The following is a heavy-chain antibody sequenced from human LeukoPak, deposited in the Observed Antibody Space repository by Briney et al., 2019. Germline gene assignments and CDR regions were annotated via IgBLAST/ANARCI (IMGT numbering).Heavy chain of an antibody. J-gene: IGHJ4*02. V-gene: IGHV3-69-1*01. Sequence: GGSLRLSCAASGFSFSDYVMNWVRQAPGKGLEWVSHISTGNTIDYADSVKGRFTISRDNAKNSLYLQMNRLRVEDSAVYYCARRFDSWGQGTLVTVSS. CDR2: ISTGNTI. CDR1: GFSFSDYV. CDR3: ARRFDS.